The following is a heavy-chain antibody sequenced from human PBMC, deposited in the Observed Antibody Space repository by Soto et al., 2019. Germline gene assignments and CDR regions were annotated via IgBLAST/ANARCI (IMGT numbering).Heavy chain of an antibody. V-gene: IGHV1-18*01. CDR2: ISAYNGNT. D-gene: IGHD3-22*01. Sequence: QVQLVQSGAEVKKPGASVKVSCKASGYTFTSYGISWVRQAPGQGLEWMGWISAYNGNTNYAQKLQGRVTMTTDTSTSTDYMELRSLRSDDTAVYYCARVPLRPGYYSSGYGDVWGQGTTVTVSS. CDR3: ARVPLRPGYYSSGYGDV. J-gene: IGHJ6*02. CDR1: GYTFTSYG.